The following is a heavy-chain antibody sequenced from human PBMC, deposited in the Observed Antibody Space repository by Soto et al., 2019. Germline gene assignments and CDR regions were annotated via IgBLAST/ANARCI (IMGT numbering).Heavy chain of an antibody. Sequence: AGGSLRLSCAASGFVFKNYEMNWVRQAPGKGLEWISYISNSGNTIYVADSMRGRFTISRDNAKNSLFLQMNSLRADDTAVYYCARDIDNRDYYYGLDVWGQGTTVTVSS. CDR1: GFVFKNYE. CDR3: ARDIDNRDYYYGLDV. V-gene: IGHV3-48*03. J-gene: IGHJ6*02. D-gene: IGHD1-20*01. CDR2: ISNSGNTI.